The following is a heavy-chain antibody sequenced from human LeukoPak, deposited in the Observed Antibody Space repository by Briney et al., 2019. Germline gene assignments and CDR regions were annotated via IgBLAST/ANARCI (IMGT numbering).Heavy chain of an antibody. J-gene: IGHJ4*01. Sequence: SETLSLTCAVYGGSFSGYYWSWIRQPPGKGLEWIGYIYYSGSTNYNPSLKSRVTISVDTSKNQFSLKLSSVTAADTAVYYCARVSGYDWESFYDYWGQGTLVTVSS. CDR1: GGSFSGYY. CDR3: ARVSGYDWESFYDY. D-gene: IGHD5-12*01. V-gene: IGHV4-59*01. CDR2: IYYSGST.